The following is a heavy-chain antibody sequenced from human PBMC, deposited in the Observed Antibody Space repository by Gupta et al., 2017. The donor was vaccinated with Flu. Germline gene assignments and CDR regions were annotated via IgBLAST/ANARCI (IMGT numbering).Heavy chain of an antibody. J-gene: IGHJ4*02. CDR3: AKFPHYDSSGYYFHFDY. CDR2: LSGGGGST. V-gene: IGHV3-23*01. D-gene: IGHD3-22*01. Sequence: EVQLLESGGGLVQPGGSLRLSCAASGFTFSNYAMSWVRQAPGKGLEWVSALSGGGGSTYYSDSVKGRFTISRDNSKNTLYLQMNSLRAEDTAVYYCAKFPHYDSSGYYFHFDYWGQGTLVTVSS. CDR1: GFTFSNYA.